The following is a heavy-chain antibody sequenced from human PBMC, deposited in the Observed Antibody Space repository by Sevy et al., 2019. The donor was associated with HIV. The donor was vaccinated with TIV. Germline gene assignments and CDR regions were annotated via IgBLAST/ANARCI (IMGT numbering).Heavy chain of an antibody. V-gene: IGHV4-59*01. D-gene: IGHD6-13*01. J-gene: IGHJ6*02. Sequence: SETLSLTCTVSGGSISSYYWSWIRQPPGKGLEWIGYIYYSGSTNYNPSLKSRVTISVDTSKNQFSLKLSSVTAADTAVYYCARGGYSSSWIYYYYYYGMDVSGQGTPVTVSS. CDR2: IYYSGST. CDR1: GGSISSYY. CDR3: ARGGYSSSWIYYYYYYGMDV.